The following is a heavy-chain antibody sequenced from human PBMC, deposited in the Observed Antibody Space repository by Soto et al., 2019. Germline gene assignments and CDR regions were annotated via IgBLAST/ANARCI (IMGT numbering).Heavy chain of an antibody. CDR1: GGSISSGGYY. V-gene: IGHV4-31*03. CDR3: ARVVPSIFGVGAFDI. J-gene: IGHJ3*02. CDR2: IYYSGST. Sequence: QVQLQESGPGLVKPSQTLSLTCTVSGGSISSGGYYWIWIRQHPGKGLEWIGYIYYSGSTYYNPSLKSRVTISVDTSKNQFSLKLSSVTAADTAVYYCARVVPSIFGVGAFDIWGQGTMVTVSS. D-gene: IGHD3-3*02.